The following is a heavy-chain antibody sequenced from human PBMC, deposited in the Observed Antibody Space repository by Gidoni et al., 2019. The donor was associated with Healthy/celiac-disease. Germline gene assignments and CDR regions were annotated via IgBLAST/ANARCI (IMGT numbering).Heavy chain of an antibody. Sequence: QVQLQESGPGLVKPSETLSLTCTVSGGSISSYYWSWIRQPPGKGLAWIGYIYYSGSTNYNPSLKSRVTISVDTSKNQFSLKLSSVTAADTAVYYCASSAVAGTNFDYWGQGTLVTVSS. D-gene: IGHD6-19*01. V-gene: IGHV4-59*01. CDR3: ASSAVAGTNFDY. CDR1: GGSISSYY. CDR2: IYYSGST. J-gene: IGHJ4*02.